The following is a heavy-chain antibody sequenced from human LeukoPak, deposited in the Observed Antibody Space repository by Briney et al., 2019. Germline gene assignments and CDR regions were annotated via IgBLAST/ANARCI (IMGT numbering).Heavy chain of an antibody. CDR2: IIPIFGTA. D-gene: IGHD1-20*01. CDR3: ARGRRITGPLPRYYYYYYMDV. J-gene: IGHJ6*03. V-gene: IGHV1-69*13. CDR1: GGTFSSYA. Sequence: SVKVSCKASGGTFSSYAISWVRQAPGQGLEWMGGIIPIFGTANYAQKFQGRVTITADESTSTAYMELSSLRSEDTAVYYCARGRRITGPLPRYYYYYYMDVWGKGTTVTVSS.